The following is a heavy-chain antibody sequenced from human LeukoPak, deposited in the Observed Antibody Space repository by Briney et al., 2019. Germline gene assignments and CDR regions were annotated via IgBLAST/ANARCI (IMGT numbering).Heavy chain of an antibody. CDR1: GGSISSGSYY. D-gene: IGHD6-13*01. CDR2: IYTSGST. CDR3: ARDNPHSSSWYSPFDY. Sequence: PSQTLSLTCTVSGGSISSGSYYWSWIRQPAGKGLEWIGRIYTSGSTNYNPSLKSRVTISVDTSKNQFSLKLSSVTAADTAVHYCARDNPHSSSWYSPFDYWGQGTLVTVSS. V-gene: IGHV4-61*02. J-gene: IGHJ4*02.